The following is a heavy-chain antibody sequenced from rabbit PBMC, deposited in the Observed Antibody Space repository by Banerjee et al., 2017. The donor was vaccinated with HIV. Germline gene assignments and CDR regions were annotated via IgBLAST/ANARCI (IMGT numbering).Heavy chain of an antibody. V-gene: IGHV1S45*01. Sequence: QEQLEESGGDLVKPGASLTLTCTASGFSFSSYYYMYWVRQAPGKGLEWIACIDGGRSDSTYYANWAKGRLTISKTSSTTVTLQMTSLTAADTATYFCARRGSDWGDDLWGPGTLVTVS. CDR2: IDGGRSDST. D-gene: IGHD4-1*01. J-gene: IGHJ6*01. CDR3: ARRGSDWGDDL. CDR1: GFSFSSYYY.